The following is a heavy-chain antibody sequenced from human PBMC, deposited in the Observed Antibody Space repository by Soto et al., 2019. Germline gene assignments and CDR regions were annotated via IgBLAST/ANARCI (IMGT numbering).Heavy chain of an antibody. V-gene: IGHV4-34*01. CDR1: GRSFSGYY. CDR3: ARGGGDPPNYYYYMDV. D-gene: IGHD4-17*01. J-gene: IGHJ6*03. CDR2: INHSGST. Sequence: NPSETLSLTCAAYGRSFSGYYWSWIRQPPGKGLEWIGEINHSGSTNYNPSLKSRVTISVDTSKNQFSLKLSSVTAADTAVYYCARGGGDPPNYYYYMDVWGKGTTVT.